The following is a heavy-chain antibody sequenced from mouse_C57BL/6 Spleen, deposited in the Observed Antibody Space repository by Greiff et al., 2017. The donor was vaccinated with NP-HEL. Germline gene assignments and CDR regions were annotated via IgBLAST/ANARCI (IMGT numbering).Heavy chain of an antibody. J-gene: IGHJ2*01. CDR1: GYTFTSYT. CDR2: INPSSGYT. CDR3: ARSQYPYFDY. D-gene: IGHD5-1*01. Sequence: QVHVKQSGAELARPGASVKMSCKASGYTFTSYTMHWVKQRPGQGLEWIGYINPSSGYTKYNQKFKDKATLTADKSSSTAYMQLSSLTSEDSAVYYCARSQYPYFDYWGQGTTLTVSS. V-gene: IGHV1-4*01.